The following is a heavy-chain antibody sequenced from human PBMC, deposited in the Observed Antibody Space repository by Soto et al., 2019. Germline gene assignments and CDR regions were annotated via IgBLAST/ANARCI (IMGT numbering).Heavy chain of an antibody. D-gene: IGHD3-3*01. CDR1: GGTFSSYA. V-gene: IGHV1-69*13. CDR3: ARGGVVIDYYYYGMDV. J-gene: IGHJ6*02. CDR2: IIPIFGTA. Sequence: GASVKVSCKASGGTFSSYAISWVRQAPGQGLEWMGGIIPIFGTANYAQKFQGRVTITADESTSTAYMELSSLRSEDTAVYYCARGGVVIDYYYYGMDVWGQGTTVTVSS.